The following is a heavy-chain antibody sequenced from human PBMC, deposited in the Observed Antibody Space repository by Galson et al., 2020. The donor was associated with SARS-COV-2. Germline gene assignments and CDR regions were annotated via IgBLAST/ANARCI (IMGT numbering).Heavy chain of an antibody. D-gene: IGHD3-10*01. CDR2: IWSDGSSK. Sequence: GGSLRLSCAASGFTFSTYGMHWVRQAPGKGLEWGAFIWSDGSSKYYADTVKGRFTISRDNSKNTLDLQMNRPGAEHTAVYCCAKGDSGSYYSSLGQGTPVTVSS. V-gene: IGHV3-30*02. CDR3: AKGDSGSYYSS. J-gene: IGHJ5*02. CDR1: GFTFSTYG.